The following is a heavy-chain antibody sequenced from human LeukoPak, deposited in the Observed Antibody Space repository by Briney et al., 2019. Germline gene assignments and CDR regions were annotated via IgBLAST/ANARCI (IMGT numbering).Heavy chain of an antibody. J-gene: IGHJ4*02. Sequence: GGSLRLSCAASGFTFSDYYMTWIRQAPGKGLEWVSYISYSGNTIYYADSVKGRFTISRDNAKSSLYLQMNSLRAEDTAVYYCARVTASWHPYIDYWGQGTLVTVSS. CDR2: ISYSGNTI. CDR3: ARVTASWHPYIDY. CDR1: GFTFSDYY. D-gene: IGHD2-2*01. V-gene: IGHV3-11*01.